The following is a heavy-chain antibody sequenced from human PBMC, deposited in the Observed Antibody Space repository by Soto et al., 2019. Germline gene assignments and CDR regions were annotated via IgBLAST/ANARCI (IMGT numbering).Heavy chain of an antibody. D-gene: IGHD5-18*01. V-gene: IGHV1-69*13. CDR2: IIPIFGTA. J-gene: IGHJ5*02. CDR3: ARPVDTALGYNWFDP. Sequence: SVKVSCKASGYTFTSYAMHWVRQAPGQGLEWMGGIIPIFGTANYAQKFQGRVTITADESTSTAYMELSSLRSEDTAVYYCARPVDTALGYNWFDPWGQGTLVTVSS. CDR1: GYTFTSYA.